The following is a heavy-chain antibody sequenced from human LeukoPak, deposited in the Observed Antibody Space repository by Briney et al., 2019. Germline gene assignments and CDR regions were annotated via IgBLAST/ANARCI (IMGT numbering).Heavy chain of an antibody. CDR1: GYSISSGYY. CDR3: ARQDIVVVIAISNAFDI. D-gene: IGHD2-21*01. V-gene: IGHV4-38-2*01. Sequence: SETLSLTCAVSGYSISSGYYWGWIRQPPGKGLEWIGSIYHSGSTYYNPSLKSRVTISVDTSKHQFSLKLSSVTAADTAVYYCARQDIVVVIAISNAFDIWGQGTMVTVSS. J-gene: IGHJ3*02. CDR2: IYHSGST.